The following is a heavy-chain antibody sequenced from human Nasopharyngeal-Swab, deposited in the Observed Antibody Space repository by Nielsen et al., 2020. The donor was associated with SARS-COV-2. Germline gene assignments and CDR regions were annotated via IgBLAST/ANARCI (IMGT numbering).Heavy chain of an antibody. Sequence: WVGQAAGHGLEWMGWISAYNGNTNYAQKLQGRVTMTTDTSTSTAYMELRSLRSDDTAVYYCARPKYSSSWYFAFDIWGQGTMVTVSS. V-gene: IGHV1-18*01. D-gene: IGHD6-13*01. J-gene: IGHJ3*02. CDR3: ARPKYSSSWYFAFDI. CDR2: ISAYNGNT.